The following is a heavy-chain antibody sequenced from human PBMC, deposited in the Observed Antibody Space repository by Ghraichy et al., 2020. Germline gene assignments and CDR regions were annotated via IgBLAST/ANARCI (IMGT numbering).Heavy chain of an antibody. J-gene: IGHJ6*02. CDR3: ARHNGPFDWLSKYYYYYYGMDV. CDR1: GYSFTSYW. V-gene: IGHV5-51*01. D-gene: IGHD3-9*01. Sequence: GESLNISCKGSGYSFTSYWIGWVRQMPGKGLEWMGIIYPGDSDTRYSPSFQGQVTISADKSISTAYLQWSSLKASDTAMYYCARHNGPFDWLSKYYYYYYGMDVWGQGTTVTVSS. CDR2: IYPGDSDT.